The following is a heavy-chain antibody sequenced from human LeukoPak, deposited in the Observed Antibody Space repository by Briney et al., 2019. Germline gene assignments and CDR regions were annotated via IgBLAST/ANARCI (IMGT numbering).Heavy chain of an antibody. Sequence: GGSLRLSCAASGFTFSSHLMHWVRQAPGKGLEWVTVIWYDGSNENYADFVKGRFTISRDNSKNTLYLKMNSLRAEDTAVYYCVRNTVTDDGFDIWGQGTMVTVSP. D-gene: IGHD4-17*01. J-gene: IGHJ3*02. CDR3: VRNTVTDDGFDI. V-gene: IGHV3-33*08. CDR1: GFTFSSHL. CDR2: IWYDGSNE.